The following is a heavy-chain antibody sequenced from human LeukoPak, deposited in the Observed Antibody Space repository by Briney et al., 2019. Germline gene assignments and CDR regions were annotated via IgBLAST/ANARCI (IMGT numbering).Heavy chain of an antibody. CDR3: ARVVEMATIVGLPPGVSWFDP. V-gene: IGHV4-34*01. CDR1: DGSFSGYY. CDR2: INNSGST. Sequence: SETLSLTCAVYDGSFSGYYWSWIRQPPGKGLEWIGEINNSGSTNYNPSLKSRVTISVDTSKNQFSLKLSSVTAADTAVYYCARVVEMATIVGLPPGVSWFDPWGQGTLVTVSS. D-gene: IGHD5-24*01. J-gene: IGHJ5*02.